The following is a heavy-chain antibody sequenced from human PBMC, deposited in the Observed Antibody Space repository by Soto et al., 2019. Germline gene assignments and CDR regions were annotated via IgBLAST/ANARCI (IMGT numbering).Heavy chain of an antibody. CDR2: INHTGSI. Sequence: PSETLSLTCAVHGGSFSGYYWSWIRQPPGKGLQWIGEINHTGSINYNPSLKSRVTISVDTSNKHFSLTLSSVTAADTAVYYCARGARGRVYSYGGGYFDYWGPGTLVTVSS. CDR1: GGSFSGYY. V-gene: IGHV4-34*01. D-gene: IGHD4-4*01. CDR3: ARGARGRVYSYGGGYFDY. J-gene: IGHJ4*02.